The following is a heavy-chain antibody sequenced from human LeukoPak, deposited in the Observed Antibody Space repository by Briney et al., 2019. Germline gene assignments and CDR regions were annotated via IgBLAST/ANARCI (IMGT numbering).Heavy chain of an antibody. V-gene: IGHV5-51*01. Sequence: GESLKISCKGSGYSFTSYWIGWVRQMPGKGLEWMGIIYPGDSDTRYSPSFQGQVTISADKSISTAYLQWSSLKASDTAMYYCARASDYYGSGPNYYFDYWGQGTLVTVSS. J-gene: IGHJ4*02. CDR3: ARASDYYGSGPNYYFDY. CDR2: IYPGDSDT. CDR1: GYSFTSYW. D-gene: IGHD3-10*01.